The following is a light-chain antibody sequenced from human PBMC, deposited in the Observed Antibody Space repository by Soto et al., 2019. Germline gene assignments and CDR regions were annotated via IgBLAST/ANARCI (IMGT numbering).Light chain of an antibody. V-gene: IGKV3-20*01. Sequence: EIVLTQSPGTLSLSPGDRATLSCRASQSVNSNYLAWYQRKPGQAPRLLIYGASNRATDIPYRFSASGSGTDFTLTSTRLEAADFAVYYCQQYDSTPPTFGQGTKVEVK. CDR2: GAS. CDR3: QQYDSTPPT. CDR1: QSVNSNY. J-gene: IGKJ1*01.